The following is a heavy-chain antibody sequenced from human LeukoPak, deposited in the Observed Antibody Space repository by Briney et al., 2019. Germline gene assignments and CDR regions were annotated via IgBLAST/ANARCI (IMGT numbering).Heavy chain of an antibody. CDR2: ISGSGGRT. J-gene: IGHJ4*02. CDR1: GFTFGTYA. V-gene: IGHV3-23*01. Sequence: PGGSLRLSCAASGFTFGTYAMSWVRQAPGKGLEWVSIISGSGGRTYYADSVKGRFTISRDKSKNTLYLQMNRLRAEDTAVYNCAKDYSGSYYALDYWGQGTLVTVSS. CDR3: AKDYSGSYYALDY. D-gene: IGHD1-26*01.